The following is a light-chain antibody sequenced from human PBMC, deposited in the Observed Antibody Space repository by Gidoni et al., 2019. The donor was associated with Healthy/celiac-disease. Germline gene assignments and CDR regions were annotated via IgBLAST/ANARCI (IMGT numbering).Light chain of an antibody. Sequence: DIQLTQSPSFLSASVGDRVTITCRARQGISSYLAWYQQKPGKAPKLLIYAASTLQSGVPSRFSGSGSGTEFTLTISSLQPEDFATYYCQQFNSYPAFGPGTKVDIK. V-gene: IGKV1-9*01. J-gene: IGKJ3*01. CDR1: QGISSY. CDR2: AAS. CDR3: QQFNSYPA.